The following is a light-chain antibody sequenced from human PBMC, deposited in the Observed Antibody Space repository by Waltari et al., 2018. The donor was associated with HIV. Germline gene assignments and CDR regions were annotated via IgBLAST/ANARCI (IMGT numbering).Light chain of an antibody. J-gene: IGLJ3*02. CDR2: VNSDGSH. CDR3: QTGGTGVRV. CDR1: SGHSHYA. V-gene: IGLV4-69*01. Sequence: QLVVTQSPSASASLGASVKLTCTLSSGHSHYAIAWLQQQPQKAPRYLMKVNSDGSHNRGDGIPDRFSGSSSGAERYLTISSLQSEDESDYFCQTGGTGVRVFGGGTKLTVL.